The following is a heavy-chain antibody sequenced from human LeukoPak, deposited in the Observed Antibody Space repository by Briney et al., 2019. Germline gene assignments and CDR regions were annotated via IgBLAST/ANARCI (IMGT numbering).Heavy chain of an antibody. V-gene: IGHV3-23*01. D-gene: IGHD2-2*01. CDR2: ISGSGGST. CDR1: GFTFSSYW. J-gene: IGHJ5*02. CDR3: AKGASIVVVPAAPVDP. Sequence: PGGSLRLSCAASGFTFSSYWMSWVRQAPGKGLEWVSAISGSGGSTYYADSVKGRFTISRDNSKNTLYLQMNSLRAEDTAVYYCAKGASIVVVPAAPVDPWGQGTLVTVSS.